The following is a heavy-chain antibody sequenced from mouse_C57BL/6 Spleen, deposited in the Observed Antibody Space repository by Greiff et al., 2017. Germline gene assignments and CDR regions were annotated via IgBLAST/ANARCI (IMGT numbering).Heavy chain of an antibody. J-gene: IGHJ4*01. D-gene: IGHD1-1*01. Sequence: QVQLQQSGAELVRPGASVTLSCKASGYTFTDYEMHWLKQPTVHGLEWIGAIDPETGGTAYNQKFKGKAILTADKSSSTAYMELRSLTSEDSAVYYCTRWYYGRSLPMDYWGQGTSVTVSS. CDR3: TRWYYGRSLPMDY. CDR2: IDPETGGT. V-gene: IGHV1-15*01. CDR1: GYTFTDYE.